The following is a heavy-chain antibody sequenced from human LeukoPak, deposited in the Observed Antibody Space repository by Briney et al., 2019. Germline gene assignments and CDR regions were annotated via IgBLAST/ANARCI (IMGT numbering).Heavy chain of an antibody. Sequence: GGSLTLSCAASGFTFSSYAMSWVRQAPGKGLEWVSAISGSGGSTYYADSVKDRFTISRDNSKNTLYLQMNSLRAEDTAVYCCAKEEGDGYNCRDPFDYWGQGTLVTVSS. CDR2: ISGSGGST. CDR3: AKEEGDGYNCRDPFDY. CDR1: GFTFSSYA. V-gene: IGHV3-23*01. J-gene: IGHJ4*02. D-gene: IGHD5-24*01.